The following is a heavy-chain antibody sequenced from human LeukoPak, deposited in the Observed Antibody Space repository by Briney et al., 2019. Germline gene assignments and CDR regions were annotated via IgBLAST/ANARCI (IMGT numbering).Heavy chain of an antibody. J-gene: IGHJ4*02. V-gene: IGHV3-33*01. CDR3: AREGLLWFGELSGFDY. D-gene: IGHD3-10*01. CDR1: GFTFSSYG. CDR2: IWYDGSNK. Sequence: GRSLRLSCAASGFTFSSYGMHWVRQAPGKGLEWVAVIWYDGSNKYYADSVKGRFTISRDNSKNTLYLQTNSLRAEDTAVYYCAREGLLWFGELSGFDYWGQGTLVTVSS.